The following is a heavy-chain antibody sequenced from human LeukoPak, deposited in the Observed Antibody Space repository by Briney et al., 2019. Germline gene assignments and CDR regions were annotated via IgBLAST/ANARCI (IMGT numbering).Heavy chain of an antibody. D-gene: IGHD3-10*01. Sequence: SETLSLTCAVSGYSISSGYYWGWLRQPPGKGLEWIASIYHTGPTYYNPSLKSRVTISLDTSKSQFSLKLSSVTAADTAVYYCGRDLGGSGSYYYEWGQGTLVTVSS. J-gene: IGHJ4*02. CDR2: IYHTGPT. CDR3: GRDLGGSGSYYYE. CDR1: GYSISSGYY. V-gene: IGHV4-38-2*02.